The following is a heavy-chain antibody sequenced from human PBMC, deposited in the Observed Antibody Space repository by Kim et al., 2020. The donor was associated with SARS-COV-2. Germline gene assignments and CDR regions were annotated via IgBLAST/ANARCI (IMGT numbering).Heavy chain of an antibody. CDR3: AGGVTWFDP. V-gene: IGHV4-59*09. CDR2: GST. D-gene: IGHD5-18*01. J-gene: IGHJ5*02. Sequence: GSTNYNPSLKSRVTISVDTSKNQFSLKLSSVTAADTAVYYCAGGVTWFDPWGQGTLVTVSS.